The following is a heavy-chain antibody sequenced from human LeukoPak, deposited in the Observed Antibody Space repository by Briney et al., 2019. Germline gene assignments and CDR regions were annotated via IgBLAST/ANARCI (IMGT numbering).Heavy chain of an antibody. J-gene: IGHJ4*02. Sequence: TGRSLRLSCAASGFTFSSYEMNWVRQAPGKGLEWVSYISSSGSTIYYADSVKGRFTISRDNAKNSLYLQMNSLRAEDTAVYYCARDAKARLGSRGVFDYWGQGTLVTVSS. CDR1: GFTFSSYE. D-gene: IGHD3-16*01. V-gene: IGHV3-48*03. CDR2: ISSSGSTI. CDR3: ARDAKARLGSRGVFDY.